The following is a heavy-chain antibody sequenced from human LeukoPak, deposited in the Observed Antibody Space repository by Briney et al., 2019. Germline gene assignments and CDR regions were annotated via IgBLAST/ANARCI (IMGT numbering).Heavy chain of an antibody. D-gene: IGHD5-24*01. Sequence: SETRSLTCTVSGGAISSHYWSWIRQPPGKGLGWIGYFYYSGSTNYNPSLKSRVTLSVDTSKNQFSLKLSSVTAADTAVYYCAREVRAATIRYYYYMDVWGKGTTVTVSS. V-gene: IGHV4-59*11. CDR1: GGAISSHY. J-gene: IGHJ6*03. CDR3: AREVRAATIRYYYYMDV. CDR2: FYYSGST.